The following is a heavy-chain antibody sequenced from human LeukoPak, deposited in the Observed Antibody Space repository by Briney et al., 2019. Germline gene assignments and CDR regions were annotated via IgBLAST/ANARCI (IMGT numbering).Heavy chain of an antibody. V-gene: IGHV1-69*05. CDR2: IIPIFGTE. CDR1: GGTFSSYA. CDR3: ARPNYDYVWGSYRHLSEAFDI. J-gene: IGHJ3*02. Sequence: SVKVSCKASGGTFSSYAISWERQAPGQGLEWMGRIIPIFGTENYARKFQGRVTITTDESTSTAYMELSSLRSEDTAVYYCARPNYDYVWGSYRHLSEAFDIWGQGTMVTVSS. D-gene: IGHD3-16*02.